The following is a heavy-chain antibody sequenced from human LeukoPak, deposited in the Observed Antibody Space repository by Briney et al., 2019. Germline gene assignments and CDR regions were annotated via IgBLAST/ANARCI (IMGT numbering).Heavy chain of an antibody. CDR2: IDSGGGT. CDR3: ASDMGRFDVDY. Sequence: SETLSLTCSVSGGSVSTTGRFWGWVRQPPGKGLEWIGSIDSGGGTHYITSLKSRLTISLDSSKNQYSLRLRSVTAADTAVYHCASDMGRFDVDYWGHGILVTVSS. J-gene: IGHJ4*01. D-gene: IGHD3-9*01. CDR1: GGSVSTTGRF. V-gene: IGHV4-39*07.